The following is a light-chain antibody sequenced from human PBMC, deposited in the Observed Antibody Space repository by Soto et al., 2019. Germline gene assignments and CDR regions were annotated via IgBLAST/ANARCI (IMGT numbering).Light chain of an antibody. CDR1: QSVSSSS. Sequence: EIVSTQSPGTVSLSPGERATLSCRASQSVSSSSLAWYQQRPGQAPRLLIFTASSRATGTPDRFSGSGSGTDFTLTISRLEPEDFAVYYCQLYGSSPPYIFGPGTKVDIK. J-gene: IGKJ2*01. V-gene: IGKV3-20*01. CDR3: QLYGSSPPYI. CDR2: TAS.